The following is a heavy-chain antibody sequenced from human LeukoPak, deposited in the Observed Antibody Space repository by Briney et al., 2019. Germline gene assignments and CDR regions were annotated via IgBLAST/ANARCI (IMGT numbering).Heavy chain of an antibody. Sequence: PGGSLRLSCTASGFTFSNSAMSWVRQAPRKGLEWVSRVSDSGGTTSYADSVKGRFSISRDNAKNSLYLQMNSLRAEDTAVYYCARDWVIDAFDIWGQGTMVTVSS. CDR3: ARDWVIDAFDI. CDR2: VSDSGGTT. J-gene: IGHJ3*02. D-gene: IGHD3-22*01. V-gene: IGHV3-23*01. CDR1: GFTFSNSA.